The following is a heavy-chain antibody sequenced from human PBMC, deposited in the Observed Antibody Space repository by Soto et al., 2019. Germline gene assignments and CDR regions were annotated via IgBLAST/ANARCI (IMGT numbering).Heavy chain of an antibody. V-gene: IGHV1-18*04. CDR1: GYTFIDYG. D-gene: IGHD1-1*01. CDR3: ARTYYWNDSPEFDF. J-gene: IGHJ4*02. Sequence: QVQLVQSGPDVKKPGASVKVSCKTSGYTFIDYGVSWVRQAPGHGLEYVGWIGTYTGNTNYAQKVQGRVTLTTDTSTSTAYMELTSLTSDDTAVYYCARTYYWNDSPEFDFWGQGTLVTVSS. CDR2: IGTYTGNT.